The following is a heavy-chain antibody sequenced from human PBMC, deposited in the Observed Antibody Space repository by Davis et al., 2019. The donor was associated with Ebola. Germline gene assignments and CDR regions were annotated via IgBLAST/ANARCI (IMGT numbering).Heavy chain of an antibody. Sequence: ESLKISCGASGLNFSNAWMSWVRQAPGKGLEWVGRIKSKINGGTTDYGAPAKGRFTISRDDSKDTLFLQMNSLKTEDTAVYYCVTPLYRGYVYWGQGTLVTVSS. J-gene: IGHJ4*02. CDR3: VTPLYRGYVY. V-gene: IGHV3-15*01. D-gene: IGHD5-12*01. CDR1: GLNFSNAW. CDR2: IKSKINGGTT.